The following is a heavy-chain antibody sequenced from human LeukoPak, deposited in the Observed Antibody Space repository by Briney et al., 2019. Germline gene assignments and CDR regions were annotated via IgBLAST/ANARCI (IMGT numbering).Heavy chain of an antibody. CDR1: GFTFSSYG. CDR2: ISGSGGST. D-gene: IGHD6-19*01. Sequence: GGSPRLSCAASGFTFSSYGMHWVRQAPGKGLEWVSAISGSGGSTYCADSVKGRFTISRDNSKNTLYLQMNSLRAEDTAVYYCAKAHRSIAVAGSFDYWGQGTLVTVSS. V-gene: IGHV3-23*01. J-gene: IGHJ4*02. CDR3: AKAHRSIAVAGSFDY.